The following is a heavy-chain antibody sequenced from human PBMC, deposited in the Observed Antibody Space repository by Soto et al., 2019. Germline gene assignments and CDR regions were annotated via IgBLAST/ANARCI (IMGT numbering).Heavy chain of an antibody. CDR1: GYSFTSYW. J-gene: IGHJ4*02. CDR2: IYPGDSDT. Sequence: PGEFLKISCKGSGYSFTSYWIGWVRQMLGKGLEWMGIIYPGDSDTRYSPSFQGQVTISADKSISTAYLQWSSLKASDTAMYYCARTYCSGGSCYSGIDYWGQGTLVTVSS. V-gene: IGHV5-51*01. D-gene: IGHD2-15*01. CDR3: ARTYCSGGSCYSGIDY.